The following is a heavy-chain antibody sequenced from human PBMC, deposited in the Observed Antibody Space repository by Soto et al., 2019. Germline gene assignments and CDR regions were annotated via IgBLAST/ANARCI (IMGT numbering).Heavy chain of an antibody. V-gene: IGHV3-21*01. CDR3: FIVFGGDYDSQLDF. Sequence: GGSLRLSCAASGFTFSSYSMNWVRQAPGKGLEWVSSISSSSSYIYYADSVKGRFAISRDNAKNSLYLQMNSLRAEDTAVYYCFIVFGGDYDSQLDFWGQGSLVPGSS. D-gene: IGHD2-21*02. CDR2: ISSSSSYI. J-gene: IGHJ4*02. CDR1: GFTFSSYS.